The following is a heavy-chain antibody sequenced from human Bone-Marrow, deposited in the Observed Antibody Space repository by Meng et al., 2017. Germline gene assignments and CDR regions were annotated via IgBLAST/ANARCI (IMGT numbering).Heavy chain of an antibody. CDR1: GFTFDDYA. Sequence: SLKISCAASGFTFDDYAMHWVRQAPGKGLEWVSGISWNSGSIGYADSVKGRFTISRDNAKNSLYLQMNSLRAEDTALYYCARGLGSGYYYAYFDYWGQGTLVTVSS. D-gene: IGHD3-22*01. J-gene: IGHJ4*02. CDR3: ARGLGSGYYYAYFDY. V-gene: IGHV3-9*01. CDR2: ISWNSGSI.